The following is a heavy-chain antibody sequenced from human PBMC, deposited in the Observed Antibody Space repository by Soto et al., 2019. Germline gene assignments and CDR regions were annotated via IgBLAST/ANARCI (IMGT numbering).Heavy chain of an antibody. V-gene: IGHV1-3*01. D-gene: IGHD3-22*01. CDR1: GYTFTSYP. J-gene: IGHJ4*02. Sequence: ASVKVSCKASGYTFTSYPMHWVRQAPGQRLEWMGWINAGNGDTKYSQKFQGRVTITRDTSASTAYMELSSLRSEDTAVFYCARDWTHYDSSGPGDYWGQGTLVTVSS. CDR3: ARDWTHYDSSGPGDY. CDR2: INAGNGDT.